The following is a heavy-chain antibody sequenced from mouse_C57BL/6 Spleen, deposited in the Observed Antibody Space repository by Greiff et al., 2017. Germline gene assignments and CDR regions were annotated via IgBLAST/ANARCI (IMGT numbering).Heavy chain of an antibody. CDR1: GYTFTSYG. CDR2: ICPRSGNT. J-gene: IGHJ3*01. Sequence: VQLQQSGAELARPGASVKLSCKASGYTFTSYGISWVKQRTGQGLEWIGEICPRSGNTYYNEKFKGKATLTADKSSSTAYMELRSLTSEDTAVYFCAREETYSNYVPGFAYWGEGTLVTVSA. V-gene: IGHV1-81*01. D-gene: IGHD2-5*01. CDR3: AREETYSNYVPGFAY.